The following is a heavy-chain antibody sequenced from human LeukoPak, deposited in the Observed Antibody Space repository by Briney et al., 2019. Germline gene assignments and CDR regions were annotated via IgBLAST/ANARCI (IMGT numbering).Heavy chain of an antibody. Sequence: QTGGSLRLSCAASGFTFSNYAMSWVRQAPGKGLEWVSTISGTGGTTYYADSVKGRFTISRDNSKNTLYLQMNSLRAEDTAVYYCARKNGLDYWGQGTLVTVSS. CDR2: ISGTGGTT. V-gene: IGHV3-23*01. CDR3: ARKNGLDY. CDR1: GFTFSNYA. J-gene: IGHJ4*02.